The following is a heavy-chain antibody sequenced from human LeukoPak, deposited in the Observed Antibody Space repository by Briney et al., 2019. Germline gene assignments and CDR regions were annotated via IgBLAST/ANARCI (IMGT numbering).Heavy chain of an antibody. CDR3: ARESESSGWYDY. CDR2: ISGDGGST. J-gene: IGHJ4*02. V-gene: IGHV3-43*02. CDR1: GFTFSNAW. D-gene: IGHD6-19*01. Sequence: GGSLRLSCVASGFTFSNAWMSWVRQAPGKGLEWVSLISGDGGSTFYADSVKGRFTISRDNSKNSLYLQMNSLRSDDTALYYCARESESSGWYDYWGQGTLVTVSS.